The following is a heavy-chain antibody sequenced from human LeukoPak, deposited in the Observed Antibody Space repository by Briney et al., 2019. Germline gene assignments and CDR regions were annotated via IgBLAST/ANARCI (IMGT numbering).Heavy chain of an antibody. CDR1: GGSISSGGYY. V-gene: IGHV4-31*03. J-gene: IGHJ4*02. CDR2: IYYSGST. D-gene: IGHD5-12*01. Sequence: SGTLSLTCTVSGGSISSGGYYWSWIRQHPGKGLEWIGYIYYSGSTYYNPSLKSRVTISVDTSKNQFSLKLSSVTAADTAVYYCARIDIVATTPDYWGQGTLVTVSS. CDR3: ARIDIVATTPDY.